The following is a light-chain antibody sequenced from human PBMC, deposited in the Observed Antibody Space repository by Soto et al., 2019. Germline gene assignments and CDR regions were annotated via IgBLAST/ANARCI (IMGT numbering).Light chain of an antibody. Sequence: EIVFTQSPCTLSLSPGERATLSCRASQSFSNNYLAWYQQKPGQAPRLLIYGASNRATGIPDRFSGSGSGTDFTLTISGLQPEDFASYHCQQTYSDISFGGGTKVDI. CDR2: GAS. CDR1: QSFSNNY. J-gene: IGKJ4*01. CDR3: QQTYSDIS. V-gene: IGKV3-20*01.